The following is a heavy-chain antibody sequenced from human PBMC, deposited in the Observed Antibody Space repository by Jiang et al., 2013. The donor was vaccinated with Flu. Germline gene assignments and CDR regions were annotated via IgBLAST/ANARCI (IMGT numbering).Heavy chain of an antibody. Sequence: GAEVKKPGESLRISCKGSGYRFTSYWIAWVRQEPGKGLEWMGIIFPGDSDTRYSPSFQGQVIMSADKTISTVYLHWSSLKASDTAMYYCATMYYSPGSGQNEGWFDSWGHGTLVTVSS. V-gene: IGHV5-51*01. CDR2: IFPGDSDT. CDR1: GYRFTSYW. J-gene: IGHJ5*01. D-gene: IGHD2-15*01. CDR3: ATMYYSPGSGQNEGWFDS.